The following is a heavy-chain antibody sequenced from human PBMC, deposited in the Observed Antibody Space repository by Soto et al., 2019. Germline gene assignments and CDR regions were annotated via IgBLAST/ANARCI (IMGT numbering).Heavy chain of an antibody. V-gene: IGHV1-2*04. D-gene: IGHD3-3*01. Sequence: ASVKVSCKASGYTFTGYYMHWVRQAPGQGLEWMGWINPNSGGTNYAQKFQGWVTMTRDTSISTAYMELSRLRSDDTAVYYCARGALLEWSTDYYGMDVWGQGTTVTVSS. J-gene: IGHJ6*02. CDR2: INPNSGGT. CDR3: ARGALLEWSTDYYGMDV. CDR1: GYTFTGYY.